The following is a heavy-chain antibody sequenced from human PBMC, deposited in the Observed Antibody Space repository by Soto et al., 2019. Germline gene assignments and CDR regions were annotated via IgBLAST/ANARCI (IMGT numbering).Heavy chain of an antibody. V-gene: IGHV5-10-1*01. J-gene: IGHJ3*02. CDR1: GYSFTSYW. Sequence: PGESLKISCKGSGYSFTSYWISWVRQMPGKGLEWMGRIDPSDSYTNYSPSFQGHVTISADKSISTAYPQWSSLKASDTAMYYCARHDKSVAGSPTDAFDIWGQGTMVTVSS. CDR2: IDPSDSYT. CDR3: ARHDKSVAGSPTDAFDI. D-gene: IGHD6-19*01.